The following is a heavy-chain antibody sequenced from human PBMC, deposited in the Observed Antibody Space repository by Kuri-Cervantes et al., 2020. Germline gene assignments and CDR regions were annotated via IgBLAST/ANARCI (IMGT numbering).Heavy chain of an antibody. J-gene: IGHJ5*02. CDR2: ITPFNGNT. V-gene: IGHV1-45*02. D-gene: IGHD1-20*01. Sequence: SVKVSCKASGYTFTYRYLHWVRQAPGQALEWMGWITPFNGNTNYAQKFQDRVTITRDRSMSTAYMELSSLRSDDTAVYYCARGYNWKFIGWFDLWGQGTLVTVSS. CDR3: ARGYNWKFIGWFDL. CDR1: GYTFTYRY.